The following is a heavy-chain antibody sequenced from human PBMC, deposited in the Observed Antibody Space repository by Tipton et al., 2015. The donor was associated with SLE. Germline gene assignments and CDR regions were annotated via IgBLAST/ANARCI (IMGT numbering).Heavy chain of an antibody. D-gene: IGHD3-16*01. CDR2: INHSGST. CDR1: GWSFSDYY. V-gene: IGHV4-34*01. Sequence: TLSLTCAVYGWSFSDYYWSWIRQPPGKGLEGIGEINHSGSTNYNPSLKSRVTISVDTSKNQFSLKLISVTAADTAVYYCAPNDALGGYWGQGTLVTVSS. CDR3: APNDALGGY. J-gene: IGHJ4*02.